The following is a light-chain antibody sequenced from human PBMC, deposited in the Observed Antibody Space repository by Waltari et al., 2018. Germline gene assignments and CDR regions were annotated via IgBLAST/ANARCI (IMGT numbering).Light chain of an antibody. CDR3: ASYTSSNTVI. V-gene: IGLV2-14*03. J-gene: IGLJ2*01. CDR2: DVS. CDR1: NSDIGRYNS. Sequence: QSALTQPASVSGSAGQSIAISCSGTNSDIGRYNSVSWYQQHPGHAPRLIIYDVSMWPSGVSNRFIGSKSCITASLAISGLQAEDEGDYFCASYTSSNTVIFGGGTRVTVL.